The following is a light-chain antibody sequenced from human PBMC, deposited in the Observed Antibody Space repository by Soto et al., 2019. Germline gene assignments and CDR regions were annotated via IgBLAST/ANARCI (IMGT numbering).Light chain of an antibody. V-gene: IGLV2-14*03. Sequence: QSALTQPASVSGSPGQSITISCTGTSSDVGGYNYVSWYQQYPGKAPKLMIYDVSNRPSGVSNRFSGSKSDNTASLTISGLQAEDEADYYCSSYTSSSTLVVFGGGPKVTVL. CDR2: DVS. CDR1: SSDVGGYNY. CDR3: SSYTSSSTLVV. J-gene: IGLJ2*01.